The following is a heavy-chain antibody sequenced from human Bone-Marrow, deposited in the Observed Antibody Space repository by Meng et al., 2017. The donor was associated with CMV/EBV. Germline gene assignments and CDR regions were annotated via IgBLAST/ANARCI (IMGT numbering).Heavy chain of an antibody. CDR1: GFTFSTYW. D-gene: IGHD3-10*01. CDR3: ARDTTELWFGEFSY. CDR2: IKQDGREK. V-gene: IGHV3-7*01. J-gene: IGHJ4*02. Sequence: GGSLRLSCVASGFTFSTYWMSWVRQAPGKGLEWVANIKQDGREKYYVDSVKGRFTISRDNAKNSLYLQMNSLRAEDTAVYYCARDTTELWFGEFSYWGQGTLVTVSS.